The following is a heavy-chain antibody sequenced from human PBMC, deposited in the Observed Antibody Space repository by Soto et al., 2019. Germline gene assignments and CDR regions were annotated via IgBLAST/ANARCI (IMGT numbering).Heavy chain of an antibody. CDR3: ARERVAAAVTRGRLIDY. CDR1: GGSISSGGYY. V-gene: IGHV4-31*03. Sequence: SETLSLTCTVSGGSISSGGYYWSWIRQHPGKGLEWIGYIYYSGSTYYNPSLKSRVTISVDTSKNQFSLKLSSVTAADTAVYYCARERVAAAVTRGRLIDYWGQGTLVTVSS. D-gene: IGHD6-13*01. J-gene: IGHJ4*02. CDR2: IYYSGST.